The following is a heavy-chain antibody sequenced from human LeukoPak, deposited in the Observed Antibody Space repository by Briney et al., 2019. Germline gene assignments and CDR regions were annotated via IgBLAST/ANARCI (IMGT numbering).Heavy chain of an antibody. V-gene: IGHV1-18*01. CDR1: GYTFTSYG. D-gene: IGHD4-23*01. Sequence: GASVTVPCKASGYTFTSYGISWVRQAPGQGREWMGWISAYNGNTNYAQKLQGRVTMTIDTSTSTAYMELRSLRSDDTAVYYCARDETTVDNYYYGMDVWGQGTTVTVSS. CDR2: ISAYNGNT. CDR3: ARDETTVDNYYYGMDV. J-gene: IGHJ6*02.